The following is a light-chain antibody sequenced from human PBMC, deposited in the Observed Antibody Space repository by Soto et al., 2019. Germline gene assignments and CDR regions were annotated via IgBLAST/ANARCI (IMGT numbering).Light chain of an antibody. J-gene: IGKJ1*01. V-gene: IGKV1-5*01. CDR3: QQYSSDSWT. CDR2: DAS. CDR1: QSVSNW. Sequence: DIQMTQSPSTLSASVGARVTITCRASQSVSNWLAWYQQKPWKAPKLLIYDASSLEIGVPSRFSGTGSGTEFTLTISSLQPDYFATYYCQQYSSDSWTFGQGTKVEIK.